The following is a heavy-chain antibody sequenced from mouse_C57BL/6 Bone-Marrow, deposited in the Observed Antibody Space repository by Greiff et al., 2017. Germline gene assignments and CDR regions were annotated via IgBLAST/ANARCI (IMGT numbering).Heavy chain of an antibody. CDR1: GYSITSGCY. V-gene: IGHV3-6*01. Sequence: EVKLQESGPGLVAPSQSLSLPCSVTGYSITSGCYWNWIRQFPGNKLEWMGYISYDGSNNYNPSLKNRISITRDTSKNQFFLMFNSLTTEHTATSYYASCYYYGSSYSAMGDWGQGTSVTVST. CDR2: ISYDGSN. D-gene: IGHD1-1*01. J-gene: IGHJ4*01. CDR3: ASCYYYGSSYSAMGD.